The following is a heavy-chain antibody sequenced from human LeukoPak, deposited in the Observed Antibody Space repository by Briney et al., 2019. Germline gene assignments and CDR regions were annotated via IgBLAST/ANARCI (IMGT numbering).Heavy chain of an antibody. Sequence: PGGSLRLSCSASGFILSSFAMYWVRQAPGKGLEWVSAISGSGGSTYYADSVKGRFTISRDNSKNTLYLQMNSLRAEDTAVYYCAKDPGGIVGATQTFQHWGQGTLVTVSS. V-gene: IGHV3-23*01. CDR2: ISGSGGST. CDR1: GFILSSFA. J-gene: IGHJ1*01. D-gene: IGHD1-26*01. CDR3: AKDPGGIVGATQTFQH.